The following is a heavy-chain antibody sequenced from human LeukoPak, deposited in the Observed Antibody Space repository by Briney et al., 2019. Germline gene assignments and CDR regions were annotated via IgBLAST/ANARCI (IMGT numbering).Heavy chain of an antibody. CDR3: ARSSYSSSSSV. J-gene: IGHJ3*01. V-gene: IGHV3-30-3*01. CDR1: GFTFSSYA. D-gene: IGHD6-6*01. CDR2: ISYDGSNK. Sequence: GGSLRLSCAASGFTFSSYAMHWVRQAPGKGLEWVAVISYDGSNKYYADSVKGRFTISRDNSKNTLYLQMNSLRAEDTAVYYCARSSYSSSSSVWGQGTMVTVSS.